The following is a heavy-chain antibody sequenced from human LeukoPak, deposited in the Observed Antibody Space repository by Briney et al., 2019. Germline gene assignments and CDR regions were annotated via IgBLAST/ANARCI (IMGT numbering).Heavy chain of an antibody. Sequence: ASVKVSCKVSGYTLTELSMHWERQAPGKGLEWMGGFDPEDGETIYAQKFQGRVTMTEDTSTDTAYMELSSLRSEDTAVYYCATDRGSYYAIDYWGQGTLVTVSS. CDR3: ATDRGSYYAIDY. CDR2: FDPEDGET. J-gene: IGHJ4*02. V-gene: IGHV1-24*01. CDR1: GYTLTELS. D-gene: IGHD1-26*01.